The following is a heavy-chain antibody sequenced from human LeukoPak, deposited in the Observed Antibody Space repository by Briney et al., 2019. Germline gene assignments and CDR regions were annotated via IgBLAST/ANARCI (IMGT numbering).Heavy chain of an antibody. V-gene: IGHV3-74*01. CDR1: GFTFNTYW. CDR2: INPDGSQT. J-gene: IGHJ4*02. CDR3: ARDPVRRDSY. Sequence: GGPLRLSCAASGFTFNTYWMHWVRQAPGKGLVWVSHINPDGSQTNYADSVTGRFTISRDNAKNTLYLQMNSLRAEDTAVYYCARDPVRRDSYWGQGTLVTVSS. D-gene: IGHD3-10*01.